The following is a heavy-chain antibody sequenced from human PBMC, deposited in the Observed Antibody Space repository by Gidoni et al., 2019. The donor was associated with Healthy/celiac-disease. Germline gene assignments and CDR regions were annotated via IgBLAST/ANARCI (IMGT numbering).Heavy chain of an antibody. V-gene: IGHV3-66*01. Sequence: EVQLVESGGGLVQPGGYLRLSCPASGFTVSSNYRSWVRQAPGKGLEWVSVIYSGGSTYYADSVKGRFTISRDNSKNTLYLQMNSLRAEDTAVYYCARVEQLAQFDYWGQGTLVTVSS. J-gene: IGHJ4*02. CDR1: GFTVSSNY. D-gene: IGHD6-13*01. CDR3: ARVEQLAQFDY. CDR2: IYSGGST.